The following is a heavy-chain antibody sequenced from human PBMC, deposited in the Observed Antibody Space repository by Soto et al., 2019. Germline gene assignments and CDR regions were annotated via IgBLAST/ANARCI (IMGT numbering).Heavy chain of an antibody. CDR3: AREKPHLDSSGYYHWSDP. CDR2: IYYSGST. J-gene: IGHJ5*02. D-gene: IGHD3-22*01. Sequence: SETLSLTCTVSGGSISSGDYYWSWIRQPPGKGLEWIGYIYYSGSTYYNPSLKSRVTISVDTSKNQFSLKLSSVTAADTAVYYCAREKPHLDSSGYYHWSDPWGQGTLVTVSS. V-gene: IGHV4-30-4*01. CDR1: GGSISSGDYY.